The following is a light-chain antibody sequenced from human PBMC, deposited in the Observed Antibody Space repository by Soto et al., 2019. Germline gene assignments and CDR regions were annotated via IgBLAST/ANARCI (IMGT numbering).Light chain of an antibody. CDR3: QQPHSFPLS. Sequence: IQMTQSPSSVSASVGDRVTMTCRASQGVGGWLAWYQQKPGKVPKLLIYATSSLHSGVPSRFSGSGSGTDFTLSISSLQPEDFATYYCQQPHSFPLSFGPGTKVDIK. J-gene: IGKJ3*01. V-gene: IGKV1-12*01. CDR2: ATS. CDR1: QGVGGW.